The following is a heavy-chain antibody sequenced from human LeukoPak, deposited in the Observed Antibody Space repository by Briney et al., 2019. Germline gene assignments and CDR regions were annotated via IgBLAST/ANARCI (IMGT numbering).Heavy chain of an antibody. CDR1: GITFSNYG. V-gene: IGHV3-30*02. Sequence: PGGSLRLSCAASGITFSNYGMHWVRQAPGKGLEWVAFIRNDGSNKYYADSVKGRFTIPRDSSKNTLYLQMNSLRAEATAVYYCARGRYSSSYLDYWGQGALVTVAS. CDR2: IRNDGSNK. D-gene: IGHD6-6*01. J-gene: IGHJ4*02. CDR3: ARGRYSSSYLDY.